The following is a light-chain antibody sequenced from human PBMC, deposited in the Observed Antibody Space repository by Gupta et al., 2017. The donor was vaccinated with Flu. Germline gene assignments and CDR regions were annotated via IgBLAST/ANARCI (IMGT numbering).Light chain of an antibody. CDR1: QSISSY. J-gene: IGKJ4*01. CDR3: LQTYGSSPKS. Sequence: DRVSITCRASQSISSYVLWYQQKPGKAPNRLIYAAACLKSGGTSRCSGSRSGTDFTLTISSLQPDDFATYFCLQTYGSSPKSFGGGTRV. CDR2: AAA. V-gene: IGKV1-39*01.